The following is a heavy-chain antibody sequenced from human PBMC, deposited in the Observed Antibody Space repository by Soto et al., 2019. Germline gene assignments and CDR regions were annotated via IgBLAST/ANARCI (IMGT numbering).Heavy chain of an antibody. J-gene: IGHJ6*02. V-gene: IGHV1-69*11. Sequence: QVQLVQSGAEVKKPGSSVKVSCKASGGTFSSYAISWVRQAPGQGLEWMGGIIPILGTANYAQKFQGRVTITADESTSTAYMELSSLRSEDTAVYYCARDRSSLSFYGMDVWGQGTTVTVSS. CDR3: ARDRSSLSFYGMDV. CDR1: GGTFSSYA. CDR2: IIPILGTA. D-gene: IGHD6-6*01.